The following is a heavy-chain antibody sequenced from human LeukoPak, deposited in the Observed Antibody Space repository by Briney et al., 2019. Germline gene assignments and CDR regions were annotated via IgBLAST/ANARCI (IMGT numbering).Heavy chain of an antibody. CDR2: IYYSGST. CDR1: GGSISSYY. J-gene: IGHJ4*02. D-gene: IGHD3-3*01. CDR3: ARRRAFWSGYTFDY. V-gene: IGHV4-59*08. Sequence: PSETLSLTCTVSGGSISSYYWSWIRQPPGKGLEWIGYIYYSGSTNYNRSLKSRVTISVDTSKNQFSLKLSSVTAADTAVYYCARRRAFWSGYTFDYWGQGTLVTVSS.